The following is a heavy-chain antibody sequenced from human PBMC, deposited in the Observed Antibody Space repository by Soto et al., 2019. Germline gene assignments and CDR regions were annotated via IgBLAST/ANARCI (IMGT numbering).Heavy chain of an antibody. CDR3: ARLKQLIYYYYGMDV. CDR1: GGSISSGGYY. V-gene: IGHV4-31*03. J-gene: IGHJ6*02. Sequence: PSETLSLTCTVSGGSISSGGYYWSWIRQHPGKGLEWIGDIYHSGSTNYNPSLKSRVTISVDTSKNQFSLKLSSVTAADTAVYYCARLKQLIYYYYGMDVWGQGTTVTVSS. CDR2: IYHSGST. D-gene: IGHD6-6*01.